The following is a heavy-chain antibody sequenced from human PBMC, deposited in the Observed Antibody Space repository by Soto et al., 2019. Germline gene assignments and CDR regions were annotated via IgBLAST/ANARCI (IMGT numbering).Heavy chain of an antibody. CDR3: ARVHYYDSSGPGDY. CDR1: GFTFSSYS. J-gene: IGHJ4*02. Sequence: GGSLRLSCAASGFTFSSYSMNWVRQAPGKGLEWVSYISSSSSTIYYAGSVKGRFTISRDNAKNSLYLQMNSLRDEDTAVYYCARVHYYDSSGPGDYGGQGALVTVSS. CDR2: ISSSSSTI. D-gene: IGHD3-22*01. V-gene: IGHV3-48*02.